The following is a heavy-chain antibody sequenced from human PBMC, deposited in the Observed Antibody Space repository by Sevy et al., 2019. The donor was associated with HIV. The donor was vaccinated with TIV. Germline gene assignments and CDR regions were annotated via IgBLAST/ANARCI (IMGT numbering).Heavy chain of an antibody. V-gene: IGHV4-59*01. Sequence: SETLSLTCTVSGDSISNYYWSRIRQPPRKGLEWIGYIYYSRSTNYNPSLKSRVTISVDKSKNQFSLKLSSVTAADTAVYYCARALQNYYYGMDVWGQGTTVTVSS. CDR2: IYYSRST. CDR3: ARALQNYYYGMDV. D-gene: IGHD3-16*02. CDR1: GDSISNYY. J-gene: IGHJ6*02.